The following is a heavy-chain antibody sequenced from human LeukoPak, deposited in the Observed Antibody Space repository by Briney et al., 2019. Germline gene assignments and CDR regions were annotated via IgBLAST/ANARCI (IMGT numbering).Heavy chain of an antibody. CDR3: ARRGTGHGMDV. D-gene: IGHD1-1*01. CDR2: INNDGSSA. Sequence: GGSLRLSCAASGFTFNNYWIHWVRQVPGKGLVWVSRINNDGSSAGYVDSVKGRFTISRDNAKNTLFLQMNSLRAEDTAVYYCARRGTGHGMDVWGQGTTVIVSS. J-gene: IGHJ6*02. CDR1: GFTFNNYW. V-gene: IGHV3-74*01.